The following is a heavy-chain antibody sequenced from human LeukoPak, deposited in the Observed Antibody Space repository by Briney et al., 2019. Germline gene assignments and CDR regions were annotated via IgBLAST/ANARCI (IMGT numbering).Heavy chain of an antibody. CDR3: ARALYSGYDY. J-gene: IGHJ4*02. D-gene: IGHD5-12*01. CDR2: IYYSGST. CDR1: GGSISSYY. V-gene: IGHV4-59*01. Sequence: PSETLSLTCTVSGGSISSYYWSWIRQPPGKGLEWIGYIYYSGSTNYNPSLKSRVTISVDTSKNQFSLKLSSVTAADTAVYHCARALYSGYDYWGQGTLVTVSS.